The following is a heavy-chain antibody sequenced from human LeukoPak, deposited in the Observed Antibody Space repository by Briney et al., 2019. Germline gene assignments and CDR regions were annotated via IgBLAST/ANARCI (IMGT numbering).Heavy chain of an antibody. CDR2: IYTSGST. J-gene: IGHJ4*02. Sequence: SETLSLTCTVSGGSISSGSYYWSWIRQPAGKGLEWIGRIYTSGSTNYNPSLKSRVTISVDTSKNQFSLKLSSVTAADTAVYYCARDRYYYDSSGYYGGFDYWGQGTLVTVSS. CDR3: ARDRYYYDSSGYYGGFDY. D-gene: IGHD3-22*01. V-gene: IGHV4-61*02. CDR1: GGSISSGSYY.